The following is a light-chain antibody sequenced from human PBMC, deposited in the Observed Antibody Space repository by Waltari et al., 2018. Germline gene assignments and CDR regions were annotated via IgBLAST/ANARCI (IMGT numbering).Light chain of an antibody. Sequence: EIVLTQSPGTLSLSPGERATLPCTASQSVRRTLAWYQQKPGQAPRLLLYDASTRATGIPDRFSGSGSGTDFSLTISRLEPEDFAVYYCQKYGTLPATFGQGTKVEIK. V-gene: IGKV3-20*01. CDR1: QSVRRT. J-gene: IGKJ1*01. CDR2: DAS. CDR3: QKYGTLPAT.